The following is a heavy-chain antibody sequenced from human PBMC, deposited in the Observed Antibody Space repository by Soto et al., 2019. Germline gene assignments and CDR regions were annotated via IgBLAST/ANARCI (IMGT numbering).Heavy chain of an antibody. V-gene: IGHV3-30*18. CDR3: AKDLAQLPTTYSSGWYIPPDHDY. Sequence: GGSLRLSCAASGFTFSSYGMHWVRQAPGKGLEWVAVISYDGSNKYYADSVKGRFTISRDNSKNTLYLQMNSLRAEDTAVYYCAKDLAQLPTTYSSGWYIPPDHDYWGQGPLVTVSS. J-gene: IGHJ4*02. D-gene: IGHD6-19*01. CDR2: ISYDGSNK. CDR1: GFTFSSYG.